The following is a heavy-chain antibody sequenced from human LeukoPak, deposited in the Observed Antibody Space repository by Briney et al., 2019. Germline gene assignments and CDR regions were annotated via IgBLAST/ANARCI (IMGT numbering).Heavy chain of an antibody. D-gene: IGHD3-22*01. Sequence: GGSLRLSCATSGFTFDSYWMSWVRQAPGKGLEWVANIKLDGSEKYYVDSVKGRFTISRDNSKNSLYLQMKSLRAEDTAVYYCARGGRYDSSGYYYFDYWGQGTLVTVSS. J-gene: IGHJ4*02. V-gene: IGHV3-7*04. CDR1: GFTFDSYW. CDR3: ARGGRYDSSGYYYFDY. CDR2: IKLDGSEK.